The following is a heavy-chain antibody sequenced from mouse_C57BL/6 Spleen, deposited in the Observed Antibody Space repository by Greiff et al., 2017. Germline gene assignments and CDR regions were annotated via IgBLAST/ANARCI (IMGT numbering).Heavy chain of an antibody. V-gene: IGHV1-66*01. D-gene: IGHD2-5*01. J-gene: IGHJ3*01. Sequence: VQLQQSGPELVKPGASVKISCKASGYSFTSYYIHWVKQRPGQGLEWIGWIYPGSGNTKYNEKFKGKATLTADTSSSTAYMQLSSLTSEDSAVYYCARVYYSNPWFAYWGQGTLVTVSA. CDR3: ARVYYSNPWFAY. CDR2: IYPGSGNT. CDR1: GYSFTSYY.